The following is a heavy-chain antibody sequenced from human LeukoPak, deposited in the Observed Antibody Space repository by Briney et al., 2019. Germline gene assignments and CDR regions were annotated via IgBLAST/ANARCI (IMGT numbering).Heavy chain of an antibody. D-gene: IGHD6-13*01. V-gene: IGHV5-10-1*01. CDR3: ARHAKAYGSSCDY. CDR1: GYSFTTYW. CDR2: IDPSDSYT. Sequence: GESLRISCKGSGYSFTTYWISWVRQMPGKGLEWMGRIDPSDSYTNYSPSFQGHVTISADKSFSTVYLQWTSLKASDTAMYYCARHAKAYGSSCDYWGQGTLVTVSS. J-gene: IGHJ4*02.